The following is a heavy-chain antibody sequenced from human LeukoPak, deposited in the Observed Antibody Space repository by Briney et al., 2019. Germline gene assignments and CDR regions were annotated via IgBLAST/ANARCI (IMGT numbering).Heavy chain of an antibody. CDR3: ARGGTYYYDSSGSD. D-gene: IGHD3-22*01. CDR2: IYYSGTT. J-gene: IGHJ3*01. V-gene: IGHV4-31*03. Sequence: PSQTLSLTCTVSGGSISSGGYYWSWIRQHPGKGLEWIGYIYYSGTTYYNPSLKSRVTISVDTSKNQFSLKLSSVTAADTAVYYCARGGTYYYDSSGSDWGQGTMVTVSS. CDR1: GGSISSGGYY.